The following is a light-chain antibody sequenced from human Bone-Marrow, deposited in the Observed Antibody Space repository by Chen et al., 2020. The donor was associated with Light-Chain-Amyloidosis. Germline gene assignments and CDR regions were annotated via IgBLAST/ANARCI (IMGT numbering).Light chain of an antibody. CDR2: RDT. Sequence: SYELTQPPSVSVSPGQTARITCSGDDLPTKYAYWYQKKPDQAPVLVIHRDTERPSGISDRFSGSSSGTTATLTISGVQAEDEADYHCQSADSSGTYEVIFGGGTKLTVL. V-gene: IGLV3-25*03. J-gene: IGLJ2*01. CDR3: QSADSSGTYEVI. CDR1: DLPTKY.